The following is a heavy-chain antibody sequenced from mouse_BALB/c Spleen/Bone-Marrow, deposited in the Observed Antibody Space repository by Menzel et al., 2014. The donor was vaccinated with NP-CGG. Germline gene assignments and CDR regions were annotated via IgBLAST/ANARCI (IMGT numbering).Heavy chain of an antibody. D-gene: IGHD3-2*01. CDR1: GYTFSSYW. Sequence: VQLQQSGAELMKPGASVKISCKATGYTFSSYWIEWVKQRPGHGLEWIGEILPGSGSTNYNEKFKGKATFTADTSSNTAYMQLSSLTPEDSAVYYCATARATWFAYWGQGTLVTVSA. CDR2: ILPGSGST. V-gene: IGHV1-9*01. J-gene: IGHJ3*01. CDR3: ATARATWFAY.